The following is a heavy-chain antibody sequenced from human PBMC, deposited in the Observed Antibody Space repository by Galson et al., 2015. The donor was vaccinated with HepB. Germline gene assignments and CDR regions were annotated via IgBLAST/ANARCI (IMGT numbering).Heavy chain of an antibody. Sequence: CAISGDSVSSNSAAWNWIRQSPSRGLEWLGRTYYRSKWYNDYAVSVKSRITINPDTSKNQFSLQLNSVTPEDTAVYYCARGSSGWRGYYYYYMDVWGKGTTVTVSS. CDR1: GDSVSSNSAA. CDR3: ARGSSGWRGYYYYYMDV. J-gene: IGHJ6*03. CDR2: TYYRSKWYN. D-gene: IGHD6-19*01. V-gene: IGHV6-1*01.